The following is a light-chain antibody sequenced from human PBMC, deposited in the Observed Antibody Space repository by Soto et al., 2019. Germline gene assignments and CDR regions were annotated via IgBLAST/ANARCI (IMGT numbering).Light chain of an antibody. J-gene: IGKJ4*01. CDR1: QSVSHNY. Sequence: EIVLTQSPGTLSLSPGGRATLSCRASQSVSHNYVAWYQQKPGQSPRLLIYGASNRASGIPDRFSGSASGADFTLSIARLEPEDFAMYYCQQYGSTPLTFGGGTKVEIK. CDR3: QQYGSTPLT. V-gene: IGKV3-20*01. CDR2: GAS.